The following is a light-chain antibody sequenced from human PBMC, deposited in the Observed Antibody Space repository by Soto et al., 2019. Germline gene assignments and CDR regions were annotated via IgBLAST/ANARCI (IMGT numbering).Light chain of an antibody. J-gene: IGLJ2*01. Sequence: QSVLTQPPSASGAPGQRVTISCSGSASNIGRDPVNWYQQVPGTAPKLLIYENNHRPSGVPDRFSGSKSGTSASLVISGLQSEDEADYYCSSYAGSNNLVFGGGTKLTVL. V-gene: IGLV1-44*01. CDR3: SSYAGSNNLV. CDR1: ASNIGRDP. CDR2: ENN.